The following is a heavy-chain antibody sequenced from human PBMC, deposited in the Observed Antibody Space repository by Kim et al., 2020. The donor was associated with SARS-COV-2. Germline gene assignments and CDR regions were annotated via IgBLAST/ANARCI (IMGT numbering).Heavy chain of an antibody. Sequence: GGSLRLSCAASGFTFSGSAMHWVRQASGKGLEWVGRIRNKANNYATAYAAPVKGRFTISRDDSKNTGYLQMNSLKTEDTAVYYCTSVSGWPDYWGQGALVTVSS. V-gene: IGHV3-73*01. D-gene: IGHD6-19*01. CDR2: IRNKANNYAT. CDR3: TSVSGWPDY. J-gene: IGHJ4*02. CDR1: GFTFSGSA.